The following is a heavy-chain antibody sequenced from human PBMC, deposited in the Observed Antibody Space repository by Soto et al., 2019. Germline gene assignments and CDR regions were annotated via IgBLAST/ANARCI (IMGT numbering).Heavy chain of an antibody. V-gene: IGHV1-2*02. D-gene: IGHD2-15*01. CDR3: AGGSVVVVAATDRFDP. J-gene: IGHJ5*02. CDR1: GYTFTGYY. CDR2: INPNSGGT. Sequence: ASVKVSCKASGYTFTGYYMHWVRQAPGQGLEWMGWINPNSGGTNYAQKFQGRVTMTRDTSISTAYMELSRLRSDDTAVYYCAGGSVVVVAATDRFDPWGQGTLVTVS.